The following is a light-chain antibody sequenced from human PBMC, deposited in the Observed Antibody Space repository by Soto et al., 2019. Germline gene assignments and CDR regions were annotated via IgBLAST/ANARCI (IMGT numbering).Light chain of an antibody. CDR3: QQYNYYPYT. V-gene: IGKV1-5*01. CDR2: DAS. CDR1: QSISSW. J-gene: IGKJ2*01. Sequence: DIQMTQSPSTLSASVGDRVTITGRASQSISSWLAWYQQKPGKAPKLLIYDASSLQSGVPSRFSGSGSGTEFTLTISSLQPDDFATYYCQQYNYYPYTFGQGTKLEIK.